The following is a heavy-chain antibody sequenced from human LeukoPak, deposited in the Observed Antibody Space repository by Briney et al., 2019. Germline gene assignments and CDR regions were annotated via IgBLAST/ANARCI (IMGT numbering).Heavy chain of an antibody. V-gene: IGHV1-69*01. Sequence: ASVTVSCKASGGTFSSYAISWVRQAPGQGLEWMGGIIPIFGTANYAQKFQGRVTITADESTSTAYMELSSLRSEDTAVYYCARVSLRRNYYYYYGMDVWGQGTTVTVSS. CDR3: ARVSLRRNYYYYYGMDV. D-gene: IGHD3-16*01. CDR2: IIPIFGTA. J-gene: IGHJ6*02. CDR1: GGTFSSYA.